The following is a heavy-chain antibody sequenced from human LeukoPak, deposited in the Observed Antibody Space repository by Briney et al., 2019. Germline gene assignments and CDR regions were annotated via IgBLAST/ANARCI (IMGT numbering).Heavy chain of an antibody. J-gene: IGHJ6*03. Sequence: ASVEVSCKASGYTFTSYDINWVRQATGQGLEWMGWMNPNSGNTGYAQKFQGRVTITRNTSISTAYMELSSLRSEDTAVYYCARSPYYYYHMDVWGKGTTVTVSS. CDR3: ARSPYYYYHMDV. CDR1: GYTFTSYD. CDR2: MNPNSGNT. V-gene: IGHV1-8*03.